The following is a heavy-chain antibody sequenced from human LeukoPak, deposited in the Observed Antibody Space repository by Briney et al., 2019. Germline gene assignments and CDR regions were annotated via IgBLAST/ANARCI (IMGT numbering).Heavy chain of an antibody. CDR2: IWYAGSNK. D-gene: IGHD5-18*01. CDR3: AKGGDTAMGDYMDV. V-gene: IGHV3-33*06. Sequence: GRSLRLSCAASGFTFSSYGMHWVRQAPGKGLEWVAVIWYAGSNKYYADSVKGRFTISRDNSKNTLYLQMNSLRAEDTAVYYCAKGGDTAMGDYMDVWGKGTTVTVSS. J-gene: IGHJ6*03. CDR1: GFTFSSYG.